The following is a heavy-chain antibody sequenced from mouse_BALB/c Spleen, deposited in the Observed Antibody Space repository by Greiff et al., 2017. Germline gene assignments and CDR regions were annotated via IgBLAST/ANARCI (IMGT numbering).Heavy chain of an antibody. J-gene: IGHJ2*01. CDR1: GYSFTGYN. V-gene: IGHV1S135*01. D-gene: IGHD1-1*01. Sequence: EVKLVESGPELVKPGASVKISCKASGYSFTGYNMNWVKQSNGKSLEWIGNIDPYYGGTSYNQKFKGKATLTVDKSSSTAYMQLKSLTSEDSAVYYCARADYYGSLFDYWGQGTTLTVSS. CDR3: ARADYYGSLFDY. CDR2: IDPYYGGT.